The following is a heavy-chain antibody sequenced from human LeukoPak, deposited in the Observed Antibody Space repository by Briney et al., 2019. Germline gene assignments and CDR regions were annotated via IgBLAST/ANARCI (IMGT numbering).Heavy chain of an antibody. CDR1: GGSISSGGYY. V-gene: IGHV4-31*03. CDR3: ARGGYSTYAYNWFDP. Sequence: SETLSLTCTVSGGSISSGGYYWSWIRQHPGKGLEWIGYIYYSGSTYYNPSLKSRVTISVDTSKNQFSLKLSSVTAADTAVYYCARGGYSTYAYNWFDPWGQGTLVTVSS. J-gene: IGHJ5*02. D-gene: IGHD4-11*01. CDR2: IYYSGST.